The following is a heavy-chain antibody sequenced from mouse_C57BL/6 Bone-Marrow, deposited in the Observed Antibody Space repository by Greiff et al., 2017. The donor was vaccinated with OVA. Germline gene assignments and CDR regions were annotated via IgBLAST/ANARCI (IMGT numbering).Heavy chain of an antibody. V-gene: IGHV5-16*01. CDR2: INYDGSSS. D-gene: IGHD2-1*01. CDR1: GFTFSDYY. CDR3: ARAFYGNSRYYFDY. J-gene: IGHJ2*01. Sequence: EVMLVESEGGLVQPGSSMKLSCTASGFTFSDYYMAWVRQVPEKGLEWVANINYDGSSSYYLDSLTSRFIISRDNAKTILYLQLSSLKSEDTATYYCARAFYGNSRYYFDYWGQGTTLTVSS.